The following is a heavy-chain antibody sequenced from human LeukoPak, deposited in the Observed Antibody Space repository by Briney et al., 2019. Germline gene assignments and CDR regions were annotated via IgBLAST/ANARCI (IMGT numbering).Heavy chain of an antibody. D-gene: IGHD3-10*01. CDR3: AGTGPSHYYGSGTSRFDP. V-gene: IGHV4-34*01. J-gene: IGHJ5*02. Sequence: PSETLSLTCAVYGGSFSGYYWSWIRQPPGKGLEWIGEINHSGSTNYNPSLKSRVTISVDTSKNPFSLKLSSVTAADTAVYYCAGTGPSHYYGSGTSRFDPWGQGTLVTVSS. CDR1: GGSFSGYY. CDR2: INHSGST.